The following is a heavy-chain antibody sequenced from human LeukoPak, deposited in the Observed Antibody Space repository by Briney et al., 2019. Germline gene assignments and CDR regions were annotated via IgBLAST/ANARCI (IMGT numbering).Heavy chain of an antibody. CDR2: INPNSGGT. V-gene: IGHV1-2*02. CDR3: ARGVNTVTYFDY. Sequence: ASVKVSCKASGGTFSSYAISWVRQAPGQGLEWMGWINPNSGGTNYAQKFQGRVTMTRDTSISTAYMELSRLRSDDTAVYYCARGVNTVTYFDYWGQGTLVTVSS. J-gene: IGHJ4*02. CDR1: GGTFSSYA. D-gene: IGHD4-17*01.